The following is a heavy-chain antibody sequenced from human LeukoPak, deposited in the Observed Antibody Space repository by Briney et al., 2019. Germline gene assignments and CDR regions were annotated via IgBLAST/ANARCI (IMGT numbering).Heavy chain of an antibody. Sequence: ASVKVSCKASDSTFTRYGISWVRQAPGQGLEWMGWIGRDSDDVKYAQKFQGRVLMTTDTATTTVYMNLWDLTSDDTAVYYCVRDPDYYYGSGTVNYFDYWGQGTLVTVSS. V-gene: IGHV1-18*01. CDR1: DSTFTRYG. CDR3: VRDPDYYYGSGTVNYFDY. CDR2: IGRDSDDV. D-gene: IGHD3-10*01. J-gene: IGHJ4*02.